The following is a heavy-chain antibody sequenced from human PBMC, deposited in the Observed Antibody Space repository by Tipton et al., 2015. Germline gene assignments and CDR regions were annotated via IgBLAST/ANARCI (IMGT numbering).Heavy chain of an antibody. D-gene: IGHD4-17*01. Sequence: TLSLTRAVSGGSISSSNWWGWIRQPPGKGLEWIGSIYYSGDMYYNPSLKSRVAISVDTSNNNFSLKLTSLTASDTAVYYCASLLLYGDYVHGLGYWGRGTLVTVSS. CDR2: IYYSGDM. V-gene: IGHV4-39*02. J-gene: IGHJ4*02. CDR3: ASLLLYGDYVHGLGY. CDR1: GGSISSSNW.